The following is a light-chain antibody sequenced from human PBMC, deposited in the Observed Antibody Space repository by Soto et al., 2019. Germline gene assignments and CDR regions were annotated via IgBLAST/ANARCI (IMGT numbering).Light chain of an antibody. CDR2: AVT. CDR1: SSDVGGYNY. Sequence: QSALTQPASVSGSPGQSITISCTGTSSDVGGYNYVSWYQQHPGKAPKPMIYAVTDRPSGVSSRFSGSKSGNMASLTISGLQAEDEADYYCSSYTSSSTLFGTGTKVTVL. V-gene: IGLV2-14*01. J-gene: IGLJ1*01. CDR3: SSYTSSSTL.